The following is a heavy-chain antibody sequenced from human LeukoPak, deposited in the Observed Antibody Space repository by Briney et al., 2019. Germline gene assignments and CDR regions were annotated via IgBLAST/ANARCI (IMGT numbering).Heavy chain of an antibody. D-gene: IGHD2-2*01. Sequence: SETLSLTCTVSGGSISSGDYYWSWIRQPPGKGLEWIGYIYYSGSTYYNPSLKSRVTISVDTSKNQFSLKLSSVTAADTAVYYCARDELAGYCSSTSCYPSPGFNGWSQGTLVTVSS. CDR2: IYYSGST. J-gene: IGHJ4*02. CDR1: GGSISSGDYY. V-gene: IGHV4-30-4*01. CDR3: ARDELAGYCSSTSCYPSPGFNG.